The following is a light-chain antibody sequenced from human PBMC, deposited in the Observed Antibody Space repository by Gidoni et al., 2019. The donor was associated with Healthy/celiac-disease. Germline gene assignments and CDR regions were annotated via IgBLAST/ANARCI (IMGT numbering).Light chain of an antibody. J-gene: IGLJ2*01. V-gene: IGLV1-40*01. CDR3: QSYDSSLSVV. CDR1: SSHIGAGYD. CDR2: GNS. Sequence: QSVLTQPPSVSGAAGQRVTIACTGSSSHIGAGYDVHWYQQLPGTAPKLLIYGNSNRPSGVPVRFSGSNSGTSASLSITGLQAEDEPDYYFQSYDSSLSVVFGGGTKLTVL.